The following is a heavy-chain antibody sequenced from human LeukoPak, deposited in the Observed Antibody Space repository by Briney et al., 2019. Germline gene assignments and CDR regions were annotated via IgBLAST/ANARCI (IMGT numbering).Heavy chain of an antibody. CDR2: VYYSGST. CDR3: ARDPDYGDRGGSAFDI. D-gene: IGHD4-17*01. Sequence: SETLSLTCTVSGGSISTYYWSWIRQPPGKGLEWIGYVYYSGSTNYNPSLMSRVTISVDTSENQFSLKLNSVTAADTAVYYCARDPDYGDRGGSAFDIWGQGTMVTVSS. V-gene: IGHV4-59*01. J-gene: IGHJ3*02. CDR1: GGSISTYY.